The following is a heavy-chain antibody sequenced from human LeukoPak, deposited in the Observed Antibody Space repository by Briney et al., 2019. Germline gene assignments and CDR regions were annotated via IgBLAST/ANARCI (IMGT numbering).Heavy chain of an antibody. CDR2: IIGSGSEM. Sequence: GGSLRLSCGVSGFTFNSYSMNWVRQAPGKGLEWVASIIGSGSEMFYADSLKGRFTISRDNSENSLYLQMNSLRVEDTAVYYCAKVQSDIVGAMFFAFDVWGQGTMVSVSS. CDR3: AKVQSDIVGAMFFAFDV. CDR1: GFTFNSYS. V-gene: IGHV3-21*06. J-gene: IGHJ3*01. D-gene: IGHD1-26*01.